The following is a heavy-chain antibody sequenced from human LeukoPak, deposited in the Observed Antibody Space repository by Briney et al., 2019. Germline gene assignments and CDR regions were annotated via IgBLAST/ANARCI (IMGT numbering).Heavy chain of an antibody. V-gene: IGHV4-39*07. CDR2: IYYSGST. CDR1: GGSISSYY. D-gene: IGHD6-13*01. J-gene: IGHJ4*02. Sequence: SETLSLTCTVSGGSISSYYWSWIRQPPGKGLEWIGSIYYSGSTYYNPSLESRVTISVDTSKNQFSLKLSSVTAADTAVYYCARVKYSSSWEFDYWGQGTLVTVSS. CDR3: ARVKYSSSWEFDY.